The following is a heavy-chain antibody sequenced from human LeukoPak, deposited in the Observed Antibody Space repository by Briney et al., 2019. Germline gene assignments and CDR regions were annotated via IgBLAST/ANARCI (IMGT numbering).Heavy chain of an antibody. CDR3: ARGGRWESYSAFDI. J-gene: IGHJ3*02. CDR2: LYISGST. Sequence: SETLSLTCTVSGASISSYYYNWIRQTAGRGLEWIGRLYISGSTDYNPSLKSRVTISVDTSNNQFSLNLNSVTAADTAVYYCARGGRWESYSAFDIWGQGTTVSVSS. V-gene: IGHV4-4*07. CDR1: GASISSYY. D-gene: IGHD1-26*01.